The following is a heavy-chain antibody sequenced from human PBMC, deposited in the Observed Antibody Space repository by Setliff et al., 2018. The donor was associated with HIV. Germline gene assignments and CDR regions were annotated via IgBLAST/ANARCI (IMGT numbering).Heavy chain of an antibody. CDR1: GYSINSGFS. D-gene: IGHD5-18*01. Sequence: PSETLSLTCAASGYSINSGFSRAWIRQPPGQGPQWIGSIYQSGSIYYNPSLQSRVTISVDSSKNQFSLKLNSVTAADTAVYYCARLTFPAMVTGNWFDPWGQGTLVTVSS. CDR2: IYQSGSI. CDR3: ARLTFPAMVTGNWFDP. V-gene: IGHV4-38-2*01. J-gene: IGHJ5*02.